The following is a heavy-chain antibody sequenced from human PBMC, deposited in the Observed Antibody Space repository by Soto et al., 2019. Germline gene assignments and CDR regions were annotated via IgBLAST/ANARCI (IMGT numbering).Heavy chain of an antibody. Sequence: SVKVSCKASGGTFSIYAIIWVRQAPGQGLEWMGGIIPIFGTANYAQKFQGRVTITADESTGTAYMELSSLRSEDTAVYYCARDTALYSSSWYVVWGQGTLVTVSS. CDR1: GGTFSIYA. CDR3: ARDTALYSSSWYVV. V-gene: IGHV1-69*13. J-gene: IGHJ4*02. D-gene: IGHD6-13*01. CDR2: IIPIFGTA.